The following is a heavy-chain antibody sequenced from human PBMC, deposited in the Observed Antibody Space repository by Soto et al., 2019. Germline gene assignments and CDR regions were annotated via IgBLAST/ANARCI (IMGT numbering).Heavy chain of an antibody. CDR3: VSISGGYWQRDY. CDR1: GYTFTSYA. Sequence: QVQLVQSGAEVKKPGASVKVSCKASGYTFTSYAMHWVRQAPGQRLEWMGWINAGNGNTKYSQKFQGRVTIASDTSAGTAYLELSCLSSEDTAVYYSVSISGGYWQRDYWGQRTLVAVSS. V-gene: IGHV1-3*01. D-gene: IGHD2-8*02. CDR2: INAGNGNT. J-gene: IGHJ4*02.